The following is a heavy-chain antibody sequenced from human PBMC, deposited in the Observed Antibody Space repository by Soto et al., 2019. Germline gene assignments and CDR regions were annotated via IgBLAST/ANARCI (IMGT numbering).Heavy chain of an antibody. Sequence: QVQLIQSGAEVKKPGSSVRVSCKASGGSFSTYVITWVRQAPGQGLEWMGGIIPIFGAPNYAQKFQGRVTITADKSTDTAYMDLISLRSEDKAVYYCVREMSSSWYAAFDLWGPGTMVTVSS. D-gene: IGHD6-13*01. CDR2: IIPIFGAP. J-gene: IGHJ3*01. V-gene: IGHV1-69*06. CDR1: GGSFSTYV. CDR3: VREMSSSWYAAFDL.